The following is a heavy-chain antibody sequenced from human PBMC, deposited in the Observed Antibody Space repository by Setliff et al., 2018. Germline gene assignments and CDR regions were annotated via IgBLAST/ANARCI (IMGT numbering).Heavy chain of an antibody. CDR2: ISSSSSTI. D-gene: IGHD6-19*01. CDR3: ARDNIGSGWDFRRKLYYYYGMDV. V-gene: IGHV3-48*04. J-gene: IGHJ6*02. CDR1: GFTFSSYS. Sequence: PGGSLRLSCAASGFTFSSYSMNWVRQAPGKGLEWVSYISSSSSTIYYADSVKGRFTISRDNAKNSLYLQTNSLRAEDTAVYYCARDNIGSGWDFRRKLYYYYGMDVWGQGTTVTVSS.